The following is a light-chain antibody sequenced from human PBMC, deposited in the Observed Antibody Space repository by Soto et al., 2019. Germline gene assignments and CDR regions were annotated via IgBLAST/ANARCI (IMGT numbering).Light chain of an antibody. CDR3: QSYDSSLSGSYV. Sequence: QSVLTQPPSVSVAPGQRVTIPCTGSSSNIGAGYDVHWYQQLPGTAPKVLIYDNNNRPSGVPDRISGSKSGTSASLAITGLQAEDEADYYCQSYDSSLSGSYVFGTGTKVTVL. CDR2: DNN. CDR1: SSNIGAGYD. V-gene: IGLV1-40*01. J-gene: IGLJ1*01.